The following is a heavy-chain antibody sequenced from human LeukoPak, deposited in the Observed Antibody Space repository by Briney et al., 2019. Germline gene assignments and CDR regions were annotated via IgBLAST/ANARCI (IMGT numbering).Heavy chain of an antibody. Sequence: QXPXKXLEWIAYIHYSGHTNYSPSLNSRVTISLDTSKNQFSLELSSVTAADTAVYYCARYNWNTWFDPWGQGTLVIVSS. CDR3: ARYNWNTWFDP. V-gene: IGHV4-59*01. CDR2: IHYSGHT. J-gene: IGHJ5*02. D-gene: IGHD1/OR15-1a*01.